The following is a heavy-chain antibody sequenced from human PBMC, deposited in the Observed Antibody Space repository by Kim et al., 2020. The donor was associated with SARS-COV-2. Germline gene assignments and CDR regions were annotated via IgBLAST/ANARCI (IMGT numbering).Heavy chain of an antibody. D-gene: IGHD2-2*01. Sequence: GGSLRLSCAASGFTFSSYAMSWVRQAPGKGLEWVSAISGSGGSTYYADSVKGRFTISRDNSKNTLYLQMNSLRAEDTAVYYCAKEMRVGGFLYHFDLLEDAFDIWGQGTMVTVSS. V-gene: IGHV3-23*01. CDR3: AKEMRVGGFLYHFDLLEDAFDI. CDR2: ISGSGGST. J-gene: IGHJ3*02. CDR1: GFTFSSYA.